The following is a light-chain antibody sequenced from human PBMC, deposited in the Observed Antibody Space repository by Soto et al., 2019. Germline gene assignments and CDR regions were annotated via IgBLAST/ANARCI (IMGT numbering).Light chain of an antibody. CDR2: AAS. CDR1: RSFASSY. Sequence: EIVLTQSPGTLSLSPGERATLSCRASRSFASSYLGWYQQKPGQAPRLLIYAASTRATGVPDRFSGSGSATDFTLTISRLEPEDSAVYYCHHYDASPPYTFGQGTKLEIK. V-gene: IGKV3-20*01. CDR3: HHYDASPPYT. J-gene: IGKJ2*01.